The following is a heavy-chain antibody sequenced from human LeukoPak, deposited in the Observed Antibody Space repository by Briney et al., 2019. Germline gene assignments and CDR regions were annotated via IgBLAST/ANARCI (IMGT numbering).Heavy chain of an antibody. J-gene: IGHJ4*02. V-gene: IGHV3-74*01. CDR1: GFTFSIYW. Sequence: PGGSLRLSCAASGFTFSIYWMHWVRQAPGKGLVWVSRISSEGSSTTYADSVKGRFTISRGNAKDTLYLQMNSLRAEDTAVYYCARGENTYIDYWGQGTLVTVSS. CDR3: ARGENTYIDY. D-gene: IGHD3-16*01. CDR2: ISSEGSST.